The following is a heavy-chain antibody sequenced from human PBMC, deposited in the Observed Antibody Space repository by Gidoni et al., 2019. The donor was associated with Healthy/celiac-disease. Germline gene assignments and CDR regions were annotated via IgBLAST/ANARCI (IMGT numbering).Heavy chain of an antibody. CDR2: ISYDGSNK. CDR3: ARDGIAVARYWYFDL. Sequence: QVQLVESGGGVVQPGRSLRLSCAASGFTFSSDAMHWVRQAPGKGLEWVAVISYDGSNKYYADSVKGRFTISRDNSKNTLYLQMNSLRAEDTAVYYCARDGIAVARYWYFDLWGRGTLVTVSS. J-gene: IGHJ2*01. CDR1: GFTFSSDA. V-gene: IGHV3-30-3*01. D-gene: IGHD6-19*01.